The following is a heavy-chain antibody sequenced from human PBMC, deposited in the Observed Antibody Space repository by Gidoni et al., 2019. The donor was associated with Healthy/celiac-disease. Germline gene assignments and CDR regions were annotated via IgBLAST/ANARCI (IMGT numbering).Heavy chain of an antibody. V-gene: IGHV4-39*01. CDR2: IYYSGST. Sequence: QLQLQESGPGLVKPSETLSLTCTVSGGSISSSSYYWGWIRQPPGKGLEWIGSIYYSGSTYYNPSLKSRVTISVDTSKNQFSLKLSSVTAADTAVYYCARLTQTITMVRGVTAALGGMDVWGQGTTVTVSS. CDR1: GGSISSSSYY. D-gene: IGHD3-10*01. J-gene: IGHJ6*02. CDR3: ARLTQTITMVRGVTAALGGMDV.